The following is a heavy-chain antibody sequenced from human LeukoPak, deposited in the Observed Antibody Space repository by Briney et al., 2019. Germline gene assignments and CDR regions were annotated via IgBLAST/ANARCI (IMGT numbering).Heavy chain of an antibody. CDR3: ARGGYCSGGSCYLTWFDP. V-gene: IGHV4-31*03. J-gene: IGHJ5*02. CDR2: IYYSGST. Sequence: KPSQTLSLTCTVSGGSISSGGYYWSWIRPHPGKGLEWIGYIYYSGSTYYNPSLKSRLTISVDTSKNQFSLKLSSVTAADTAVYDCARGGYCSGGSCYLTWFDPWGQGTLVTVSS. D-gene: IGHD2-15*01. CDR1: GGSISSGGYY.